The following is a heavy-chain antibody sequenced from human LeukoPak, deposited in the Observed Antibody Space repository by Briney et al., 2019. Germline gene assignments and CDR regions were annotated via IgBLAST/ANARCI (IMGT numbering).Heavy chain of an antibody. Sequence: GGSLRLSCAASGFTFSGYWMTWVRQAPGKGLEWVANIKQDGTEKYYVDSVKGRFSISRDNAKNSLYLQMNSLRAEDTAVYYCASNIDFDYWGQGTLVTVSS. CDR3: ASNIDFDY. CDR2: IKQDGTEK. V-gene: IGHV3-7*01. CDR1: GFTFSGYW. D-gene: IGHD2/OR15-2a*01. J-gene: IGHJ4*02.